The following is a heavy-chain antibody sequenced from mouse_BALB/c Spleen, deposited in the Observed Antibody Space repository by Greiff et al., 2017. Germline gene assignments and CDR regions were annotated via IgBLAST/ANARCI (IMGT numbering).Heavy chain of an antibody. V-gene: IGHV1-12*01. CDR1: GYTFTSYN. D-gene: IGHD1-2*01. J-gene: IGHJ3*01. CDR3: AREEYYGSWFAY. CDR2: IYPGNGGT. Sequence: LQQSGAELVRSGASVKMSCTASGYTFTSYNMHWVKQPPGQGLEWIGYIYPGNGGTNYNQKFKGKATLTADTSSSTAYMQISSLTSEDSAVYFCAREEYYGSWFAYWGQGTLVTVSA.